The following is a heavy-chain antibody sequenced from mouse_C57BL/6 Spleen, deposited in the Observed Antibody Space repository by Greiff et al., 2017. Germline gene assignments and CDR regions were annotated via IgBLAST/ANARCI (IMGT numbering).Heavy chain of an antibody. V-gene: IGHV1-64*01. Sequence: QVQLQQPGAELVKPGASVKLSCKASGYTFTSYWMHWVKQRPGQGLEWIGMIHPNSGSTNYNEKFKSKATLTVDKSSSTAYMQLSGLTSEDSAVYSCARHRPDWYFDGWGTGTTVTVAS. J-gene: IGHJ1*03. CDR1: GYTFTSYW. CDR2: IHPNSGST. CDR3: ARHRPDWYFDG.